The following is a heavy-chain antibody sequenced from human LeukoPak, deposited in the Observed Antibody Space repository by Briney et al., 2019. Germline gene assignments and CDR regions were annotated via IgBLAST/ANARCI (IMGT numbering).Heavy chain of an antibody. J-gene: IGHJ5*02. CDR3: AKDLRSSGWSGWFDP. Sequence: PGKSLRLSCTASGFNFSAYGMHWVRQAPGKGLEWVAVISYDGSNKYYADSVKGRFTISRDNSKNTLYLQMNSLRAEDTAVYYCAKDLRSSGWSGWFDPWGQGTLVTVSS. V-gene: IGHV3-30*18. CDR1: GFNFSAYG. CDR2: ISYDGSNK. D-gene: IGHD6-19*01.